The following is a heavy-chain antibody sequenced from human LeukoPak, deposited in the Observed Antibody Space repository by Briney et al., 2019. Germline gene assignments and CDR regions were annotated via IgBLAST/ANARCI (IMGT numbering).Heavy chain of an antibody. Sequence: GASVKVSCKASGYTFTGYYMHWVRQAPGQGLEWMGWINPNSGGTNYAQKFQGWVTMTRDASISTAYMELSRLRSDDTAVYYCAREHGRRESGSGYYAPGYWGQGTLVTVSS. CDR3: AREHGRRESGSGYYAPGY. D-gene: IGHD3-22*01. V-gene: IGHV1-2*04. CDR1: GYTFTGYY. J-gene: IGHJ4*02. CDR2: INPNSGGT.